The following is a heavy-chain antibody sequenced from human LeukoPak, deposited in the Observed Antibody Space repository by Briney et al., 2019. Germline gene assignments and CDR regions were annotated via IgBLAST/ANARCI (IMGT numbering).Heavy chain of an antibody. CDR1: GGSIGSYY. CDR3: ARLYYYDSSGYYFHNDAFDI. V-gene: IGHV4-59*01. J-gene: IGHJ3*02. CDR2: IYYSGST. Sequence: PSETLSLTCTVSGGSIGSYYWSWIRQPPGKGLEWIGYIYYSGSTNYNPSLKSRVTISVDTSKNQFSLKLSSVTAADTAVYYCARLYYYDSSGYYFHNDAFDIWGQGTMVTVSS. D-gene: IGHD3-22*01.